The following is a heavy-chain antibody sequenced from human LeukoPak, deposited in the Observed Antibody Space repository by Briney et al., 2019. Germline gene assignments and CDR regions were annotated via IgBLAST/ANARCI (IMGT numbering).Heavy chain of an antibody. V-gene: IGHV1-18*01. J-gene: IGHJ6*02. CDR2: ISAYNGNT. Sequence: ASVKVSCKASGYTFISYGISWVRQAPGQGLEWMGWISAYNGNTNYAQKLQGRVTMTTDTSTSTAYMELRSLRSEDTAVYYCARSLVVAARYGMDVWGQGTTVTVSS. CDR3: ARSLVVAARYGMDV. CDR1: GYTFISYG. D-gene: IGHD2-15*01.